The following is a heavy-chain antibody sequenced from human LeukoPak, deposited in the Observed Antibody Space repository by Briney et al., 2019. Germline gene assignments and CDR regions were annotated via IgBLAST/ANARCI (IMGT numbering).Heavy chain of an antibody. CDR2: IYSDGSST. Sequence: GGSLRLSCAASGVTFSSSWMHWVRQAPGKGLVWVSRIYSDGSSTTYAGSVKGRFTISRDNANNTLYLQMDSLGAEDTALYYCARGGSTWLDYWGQGALVTVSS. CDR3: ARGGSTWLDY. D-gene: IGHD6-13*01. J-gene: IGHJ4*02. CDR1: GVTFSSSW. V-gene: IGHV3-74*03.